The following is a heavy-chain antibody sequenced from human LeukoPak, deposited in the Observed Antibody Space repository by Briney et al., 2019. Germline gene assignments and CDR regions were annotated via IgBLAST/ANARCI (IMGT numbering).Heavy chain of an antibody. J-gene: IGHJ4*02. CDR1: GYTLTELS. CDR3: ATLIYPGIAAAGSGYFDY. V-gene: IGHV1-24*01. Sequence: ASVKVSCKVSGYTLTELSMHWVRQAPGKGLEGRGGFDPEDGETIYAQKFQRRVTMTEDTSTDTAYMELSSLRSEDTAVYYCATLIYPGIAAAGSGYFDYWGQGTLVTVSS. CDR2: FDPEDGET. D-gene: IGHD6-13*01.